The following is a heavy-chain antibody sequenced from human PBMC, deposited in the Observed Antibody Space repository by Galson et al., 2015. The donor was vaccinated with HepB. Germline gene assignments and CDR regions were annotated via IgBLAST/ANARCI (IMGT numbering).Heavy chain of an antibody. D-gene: IGHD3-3*01. CDR1: GYTFTSYD. J-gene: IGHJ4*02. CDR3: ATRSTFGVVISY. Sequence: SVKVSCKASGYTFTSYDINWVRQATGQGLEWMGWINPNSGDTVYAQKFQGRVTMTRDTSISTAYMELSRLRSDDTAIYYCATRSTFGVVISYWGQGTLVTVSS. CDR2: INPNSGDT. V-gene: IGHV1-2*02.